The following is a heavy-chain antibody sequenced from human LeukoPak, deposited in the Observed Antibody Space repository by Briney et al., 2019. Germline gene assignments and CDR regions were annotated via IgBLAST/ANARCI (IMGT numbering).Heavy chain of an antibody. V-gene: IGHV3-23*01. Sequence: GGSLRLSCAASGFTFSSYAMSWVRQAPGKGLEWVSAISGSGGSTYYADSVKGRFTISRDNSKNTLYLQMNCLRAEDTAVYYCANAPPFYDSSGYYFTGRDGAFDIWGQGTMVTVSS. J-gene: IGHJ3*02. CDR2: ISGSGGST. CDR3: ANAPPFYDSSGYYFTGRDGAFDI. D-gene: IGHD3-22*01. CDR1: GFTFSSYA.